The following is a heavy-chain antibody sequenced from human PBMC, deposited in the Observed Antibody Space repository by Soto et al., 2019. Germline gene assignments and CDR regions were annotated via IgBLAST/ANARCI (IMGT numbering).Heavy chain of an antibody. J-gene: IGHJ6*03. CDR3: ARALTYCSSTSCYNFYYYMDV. V-gene: IGHV3-66*01. D-gene: IGHD2-2*02. CDR1: GFTVSSNY. Sequence: GGSLRLSCAASGFTVSSNYMTWVRQAPGKGLEWVSLIYSGGSTYYADSVKGRFTVSRDNSKNTLYLQMNSLRAEDTAVYYCARALTYCSSTSCYNFYYYMDVWGQGTTVTLSS. CDR2: IYSGGST.